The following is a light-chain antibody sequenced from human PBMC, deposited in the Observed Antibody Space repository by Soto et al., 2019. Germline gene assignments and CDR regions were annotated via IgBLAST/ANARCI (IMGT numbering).Light chain of an antibody. J-gene: IGKJ3*01. CDR3: QQRNNWPFT. Sequence: ESVFTRSPATLSLSPGERATLSCRASQSVKSFVAWYHQKPGQAPRLLIYDTSNRATAIPARFSGSGSGTDFTLTISGLEPEDLGVYYCQQRNNWPFTFGPGTKVDIK. V-gene: IGKV3-11*01. CDR2: DTS. CDR1: QSVKSF.